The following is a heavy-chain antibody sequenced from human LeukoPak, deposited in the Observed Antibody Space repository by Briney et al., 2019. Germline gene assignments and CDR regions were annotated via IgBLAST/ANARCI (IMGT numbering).Heavy chain of an antibody. V-gene: IGHV5-51*01. D-gene: IGHD6-6*01. CDR3: ATGSSSFEQAKFGGYYYYYMDV. CDR2: IYPGDSDT. CDR1: GYSFTSYW. Sequence: GESLKISCKGSGYSFTSYWIGWVRQMPGKGLEWTGIIYPGDSDTRYSPSFQGQVTISADKSISTAYLQWSSLKASDTAMYYCATGSSSFEQAKFGGYYYYYMDVWGKGTTVTVSS. J-gene: IGHJ6*03.